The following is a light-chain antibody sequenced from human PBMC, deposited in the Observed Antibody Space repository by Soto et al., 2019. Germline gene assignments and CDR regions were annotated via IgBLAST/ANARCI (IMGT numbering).Light chain of an antibody. J-gene: IGKJ5*01. V-gene: IGKV1-12*01. CDR2: AAS. CDR1: QSIGSR. Sequence: DSQMAHSPSTLSASIGDRITISFRASQSIGSRLAWYQKKPGKAPKLLIYAASSLQSGVPSRFRGSGYGTDFTLTISSLKPEDFATYYCQQANSFPPTFGHGTRLEIK. CDR3: QQANSFPPT.